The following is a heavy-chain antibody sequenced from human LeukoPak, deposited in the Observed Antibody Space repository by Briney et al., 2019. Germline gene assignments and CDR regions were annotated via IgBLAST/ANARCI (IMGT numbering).Heavy chain of an antibody. D-gene: IGHD1-14*01. J-gene: IGHJ4*02. CDR1: GFPFNSFW. Sequence: GGSLRPSCAASGFPFNSFWMHWARQAPGKGLVWVSDMNEYSTTIRYADSVKGRFTISRDNAKSILYLQMNNLRAEDTAMYFCARGGVNPVDHWGQGTLVTVSS. V-gene: IGHV3-74*01. CDR3: ARGGVNPVDH. CDR2: MNEYSTTI.